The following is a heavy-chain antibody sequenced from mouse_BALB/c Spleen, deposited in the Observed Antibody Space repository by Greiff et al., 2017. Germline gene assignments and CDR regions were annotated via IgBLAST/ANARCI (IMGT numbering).Heavy chain of an antibody. CDR3: ARGGNFPAWFAY. D-gene: IGHD2-1*01. CDR2: INPGSGGT. CDR1: GYAFTNYL. V-gene: IGHV1-54*01. J-gene: IGHJ3*01. Sequence: VQLQESGAELVRPGTSVKVSCKASGYAFTNYLIEWVKQRPGQGLEWIGVINPGSGGTNYNEKFKGKATLTADKSSSTAYMQLSSLTSDDSAVYFCARGGNFPAWFAYWGQGTLVTVSA.